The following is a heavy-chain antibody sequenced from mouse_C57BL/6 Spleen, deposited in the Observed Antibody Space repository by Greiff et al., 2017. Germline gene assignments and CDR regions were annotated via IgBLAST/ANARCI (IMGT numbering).Heavy chain of an antibody. CDR3: AGIYDGGVPYYAMDD. CDR2: IYPRSGNT. D-gene: IGHD2-3*01. CDR1: GYTFTSYG. V-gene: IGHV1-81*01. J-gene: IGHJ4*01. Sequence: VQVVESGAELARPGASVKLSCKASGYTFTSYGISWVKQRPGQGLEWIGEIYPRSGNTYYNEKFKGKATLTADKSSSTAYMGLRSLTSEDSAVYCGAGIYDGGVPYYAMDDGGQGASVTVSS.